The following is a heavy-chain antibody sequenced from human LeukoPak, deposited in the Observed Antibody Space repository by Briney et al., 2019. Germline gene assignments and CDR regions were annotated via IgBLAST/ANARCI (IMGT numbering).Heavy chain of an antibody. CDR3: ARLTYYYDSSTHYYWFDP. CDR1: GGSISSYY. D-gene: IGHD3-22*01. Sequence: SETLSLTCTVSGGSISSYYWSWIRQPPGKGLEWIGYIYYSGSTNYNPSPKSRVTISLDTSKNQFSLDLSSVTAADTAVYYCARLTYYYDSSTHYYWFDPWGQGTLVTVSS. CDR2: IYYSGST. J-gene: IGHJ5*02. V-gene: IGHV4-59*01.